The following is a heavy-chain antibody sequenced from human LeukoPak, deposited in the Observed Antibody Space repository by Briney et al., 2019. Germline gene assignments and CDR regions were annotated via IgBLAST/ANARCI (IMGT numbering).Heavy chain of an antibody. CDR1: GGSINSHY. CDR3: ASRFAGNPGYGVFDF. J-gene: IGHJ4*02. Sequence: PSETLSLTCSVSGGSINSHYWSWIRQSPGKGLEWIGYVFNGGSTNYNPSLKGRVTMSLDTSRDQFSLRLSSVTAADTAIYYCASRFAGNPGYGVFDFWSRGTLFTVS. D-gene: IGHD3-10*01. V-gene: IGHV4-59*11. CDR2: VFNGGST.